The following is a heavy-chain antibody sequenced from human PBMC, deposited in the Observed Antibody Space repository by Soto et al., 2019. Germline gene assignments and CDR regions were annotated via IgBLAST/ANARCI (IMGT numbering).Heavy chain of an antibody. CDR3: ARDIAVAEDFDY. J-gene: IGHJ4*02. CDR2: ISAYNGNK. V-gene: IGHV1-18*01. Sequence: SAKVSYKESGYSIHSQCLCWLQQAPERGVELMEWISAYNGNKNYAQKLQGRVTMTTDTSTSTAYMELRSLRSDDTSLYYSARDIAVAEDFDYWGQGTLVTVSS. D-gene: IGHD6-19*01. CDR1: GYSIHSQC.